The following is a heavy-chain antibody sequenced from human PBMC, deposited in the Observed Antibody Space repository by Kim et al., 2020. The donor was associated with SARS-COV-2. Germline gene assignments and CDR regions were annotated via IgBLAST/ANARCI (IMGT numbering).Heavy chain of an antibody. CDR1: GGSISSSSYY. CDR3: ARQYRGGRGGIDY. D-gene: IGHD1-26*01. Sequence: SETLSLTCTVSGGSISSSSYYWGWIRQPPGKGLEWIGSIYYSGSTYYNPSLKSRVTISVDTSKNQFTLKLSSVTAADTAVYYCARQYRGGRGGIDYWGQGTLVTVSS. J-gene: IGHJ4*02. V-gene: IGHV4-39*01. CDR2: IYYSGST.